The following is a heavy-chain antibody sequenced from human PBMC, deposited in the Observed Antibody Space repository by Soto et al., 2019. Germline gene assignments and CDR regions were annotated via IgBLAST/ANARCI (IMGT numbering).Heavy chain of an antibody. Sequence: ASVKVSCKVSGYTLTELSMHWVRQAPGKGLEWMGGFDPEDGETIYAQKFQGRVTMTEDTFTDTAYMELSSLRSEDTAVYYCATKGWLRRGDFDYWGQGTLVTVSS. D-gene: IGHD5-12*01. CDR2: FDPEDGET. V-gene: IGHV1-24*01. CDR3: ATKGWLRRGDFDY. CDR1: GYTLTELS. J-gene: IGHJ4*02.